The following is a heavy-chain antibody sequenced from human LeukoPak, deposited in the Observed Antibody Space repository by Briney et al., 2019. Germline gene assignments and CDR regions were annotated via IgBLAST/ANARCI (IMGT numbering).Heavy chain of an antibody. Sequence: SETLSLTCAVYGGSFSGYYWSWIRLPPGKGLEWIGEINHSGSTKSNPSLKSRVTISVDTSKNQFSLRLNSVTAADTSIYYCARIPTNAVPSAHNGFDIWGQGTMLTVSS. CDR1: GGSFSGYY. V-gene: IGHV4-34*01. CDR2: INHSGST. D-gene: IGHD6-19*01. J-gene: IGHJ3*02. CDR3: ARIPTNAVPSAHNGFDI.